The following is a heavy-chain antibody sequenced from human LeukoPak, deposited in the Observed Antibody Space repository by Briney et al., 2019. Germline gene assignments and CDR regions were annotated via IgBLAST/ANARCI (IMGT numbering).Heavy chain of an antibody. CDR2: VSYDGSNK. V-gene: IGHV3-30-3*01. J-gene: IGHJ5*02. CDR1: GFTFSSYA. Sequence: PGGSLRLSCAASGFTFSSYAMHWVRQAPGKGLEWVAVVSYDGSNKYYADSVKGRFTISRDNSKNTLYLQMNSLRAEDTAEYYCARGGWFDPWGQGTLVTVSS. CDR3: ARGGWFDP.